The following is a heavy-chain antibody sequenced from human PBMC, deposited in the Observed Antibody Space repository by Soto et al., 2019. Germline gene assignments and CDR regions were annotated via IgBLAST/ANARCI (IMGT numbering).Heavy chain of an antibody. CDR1: GGTFSSYA. CDR2: IIPIFGTA. J-gene: IGHJ5*02. CDR3: ARVPRYSFVIVQVPAVMFEDWFDP. D-gene: IGHD2-2*01. Sequence: SVKVSCKASGGTFSSYAISWVRQAPGQGLEWMGGIIPIFGTANYAQKFQGRVTITTDESASTAYMELSDLSSEDTAVYYCARVPRYSFVIVQVPAVMFEDWFDPWGQGTLVTVSS. V-gene: IGHV1-69*05.